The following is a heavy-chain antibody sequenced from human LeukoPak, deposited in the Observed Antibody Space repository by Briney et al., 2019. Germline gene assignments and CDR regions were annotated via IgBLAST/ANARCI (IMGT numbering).Heavy chain of an antibody. CDR1: GGSVSSSF. Sequence: PSETLSLTCSVSGGSVSSSFWSWIRQPPGKGLEWIGHIYYSGSTNYNPSLKSRVTISVDTSKNHFSLKVTSVTAADTAVYYCARVGPTADYGDSHEAFDIWGQGTLVAVSS. D-gene: IGHD4-17*01. CDR3: ARVGPTADYGDSHEAFDI. V-gene: IGHV4-59*02. J-gene: IGHJ3*02. CDR2: IYYSGST.